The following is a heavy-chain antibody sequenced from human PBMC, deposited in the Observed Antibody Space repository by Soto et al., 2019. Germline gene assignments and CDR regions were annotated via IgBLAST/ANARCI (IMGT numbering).Heavy chain of an antibody. D-gene: IGHD6-19*01. J-gene: IGHJ4*02. CDR2: IIPIFGTA. CDR1: GCINRIDA. CDR3: ARDRGQFDY. V-gene: IGHV1-69*01. Sequence: NVSWKRVGCINRIDAVSLVRQAPGQGLEWMGGIIPIFGTANYAQKFQGRVTITADESTSTAYMELSSLRSEDTAVYYCARDRGQFDYLGKRNLVTVSP.